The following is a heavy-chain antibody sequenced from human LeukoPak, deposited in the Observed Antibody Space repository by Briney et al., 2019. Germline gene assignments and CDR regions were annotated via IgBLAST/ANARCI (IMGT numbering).Heavy chain of an antibody. CDR1: GFTFSSYA. CDR3: ANDRDMTDFDY. D-gene: IGHD3-9*01. CDR2: ISGGGTNT. V-gene: IGHV3-23*01. J-gene: IGHJ4*02. Sequence: GGSLRLSCAASGFTFSSYAMTWVRQAPGKGLEWVSGISGGGTNTHYADSVKGRFTISRDNSKNTLYLQMNSLRREDTAVYYCANDRDMTDFDYWGQGTLVTVSS.